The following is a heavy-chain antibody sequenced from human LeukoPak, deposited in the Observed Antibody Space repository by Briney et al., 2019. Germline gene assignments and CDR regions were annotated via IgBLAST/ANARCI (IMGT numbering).Heavy chain of an antibody. CDR2: IGGGGTP. Sequence: GGSLRLSCAASGFTFSSHDMSWVRQAPGRGLEWVSAIGGGGTPYYADSVKGRFTISRDNSKNTLYLQMNSLRAEDTAVYYCAKDDHGGSGWRDYFDQWGQGTLVTVSS. D-gene: IGHD6-19*01. CDR1: GFTFSSHD. J-gene: IGHJ4*02. CDR3: AKDDHGGSGWRDYFDQ. V-gene: IGHV3-23*01.